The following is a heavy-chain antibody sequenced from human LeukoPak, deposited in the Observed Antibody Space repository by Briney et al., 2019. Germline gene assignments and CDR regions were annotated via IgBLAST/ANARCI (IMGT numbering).Heavy chain of an antibody. CDR3: AREGGSGSYSLDY. D-gene: IGHD1-26*01. Sequence: PSETLSLTCTVSGGSISSGGYYWSWIRQHPGKGLEWIGYIYYSGSTYYNPSLKSRVTISVDTSKNQFSLKLGSVTAADTAVYYCAREGGSGSYSLDYWGQGTLVTVSS. V-gene: IGHV4-31*03. CDR1: GGSISSGGYY. CDR2: IYYSGST. J-gene: IGHJ4*02.